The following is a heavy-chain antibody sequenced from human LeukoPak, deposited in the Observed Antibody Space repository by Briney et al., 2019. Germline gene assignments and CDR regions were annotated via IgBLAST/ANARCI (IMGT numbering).Heavy chain of an antibody. D-gene: IGHD3-10*01. V-gene: IGHV1-8*02. CDR3: ARSKTPVFSRDYYGSGSMYY. J-gene: IGHJ4*02. CDR1: GYTFTSYD. CDR2: MNPNSGNT. Sequence: SVKVSCKASGYTFTSYDINWVRQATGQGLEWMGWMNPNSGNTGYARKFQGRVTMTRNTSISTAYMELSSLRSEDTAVYYCARSKTPVFSRDYYGSGSMYYWGQGTLVTVSS.